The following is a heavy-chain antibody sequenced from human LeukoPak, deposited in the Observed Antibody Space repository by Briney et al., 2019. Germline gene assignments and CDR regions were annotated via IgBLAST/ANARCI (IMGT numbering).Heavy chain of an antibody. CDR3: ARDRNSGSSHYI. J-gene: IGHJ3*02. CDR2: IYPYSGDT. D-gene: IGHD6-6*01. V-gene: IGHV1-2*02. CDR1: GYTFTGYY. Sequence: ASVKVSCKASGYTFTGYYIHWVRQAPGQGLEWMGWIYPYSGDTNYAQNFQGKVTMTRDTSISTAYMELSSLKSDDTAVYYCARDRNSGSSHYIWDQGTMLTVSS.